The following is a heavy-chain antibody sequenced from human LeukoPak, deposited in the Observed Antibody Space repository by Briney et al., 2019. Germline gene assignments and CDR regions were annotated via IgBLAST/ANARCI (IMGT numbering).Heavy chain of an antibody. CDR3: ATRSFPVAGNFLGLDY. Sequence: PGGSLRLSCAASGFTFSSYAMNWVRQAPGKGLEWVSAITGGGVSTFYSDSVKGRCTISRDNSKNTLYLQMNSLRAEDTAIYYCATRSFPVAGNFLGLDYWGRGTLVTVSS. CDR1: GFTFSSYA. D-gene: IGHD6-19*01. CDR2: ITGGGVST. J-gene: IGHJ4*01. V-gene: IGHV3-23*01.